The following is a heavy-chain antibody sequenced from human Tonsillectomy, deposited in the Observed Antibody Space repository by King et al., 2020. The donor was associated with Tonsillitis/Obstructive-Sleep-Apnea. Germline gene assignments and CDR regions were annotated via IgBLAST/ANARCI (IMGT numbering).Heavy chain of an antibody. V-gene: IGHV3-33*01. CDR1: GFTFSSYG. D-gene: IGHD6-13*01. Sequence: VQLVESGGGVVQPGRSLRLSCAASGFTFSSYGMHWVRQAPGKGLEWVAVIWYDGSNKYYADSVKGRFTISRDNSKNTLYLQMNSLRAEETAVYYCARDIIAAAGPPLDYWGQGTLVTVSS. CDR3: ARDIIAAAGPPLDY. J-gene: IGHJ4*02. CDR2: IWYDGSNK.